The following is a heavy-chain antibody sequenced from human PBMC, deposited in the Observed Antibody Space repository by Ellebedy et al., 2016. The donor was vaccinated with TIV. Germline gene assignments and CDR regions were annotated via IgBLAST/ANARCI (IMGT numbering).Heavy chain of an antibody. CDR1: GFTFSNAW. J-gene: IGHJ3*02. D-gene: IGHD5-12*01. CDR3: TTGSHSGYDLDDAFDI. CDR2: IKSKTDGGTT. V-gene: IGHV3-15*01. Sequence: GGSLRLSCAASGFTFSNAWMSWVRQAPGKGLEWVGRIKSKTDGGTTDYAAPVKGRFTISRDDSKNTLYLQMNSLKTEDTAVYYCTTGSHSGYDLDDAFDIWGQGTMVTVSS.